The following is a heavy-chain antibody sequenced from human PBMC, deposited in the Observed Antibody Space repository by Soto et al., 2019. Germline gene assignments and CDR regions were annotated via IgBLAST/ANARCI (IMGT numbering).Heavy chain of an antibody. Sequence: QVQLVESGGGVVQPGRSLRLSCAASGFTFSSYGMHWVRQAPGKGLEWVAVISYDGSNKYYADSVKGRFTISRDNSKNTLYLQMNSLRAEDTAVYYCAKDSLWFGELLTLNYFDYWGQGTLVTVSS. CDR1: GFTFSSYG. D-gene: IGHD3-10*01. V-gene: IGHV3-30*18. J-gene: IGHJ4*02. CDR3: AKDSLWFGELLTLNYFDY. CDR2: ISYDGSNK.